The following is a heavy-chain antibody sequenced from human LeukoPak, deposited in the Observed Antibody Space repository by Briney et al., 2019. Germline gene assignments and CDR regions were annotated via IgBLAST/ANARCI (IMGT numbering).Heavy chain of an antibody. V-gene: IGHV3-48*03. J-gene: IGHJ4*02. CDR1: GFTFSSYE. Sequence: PGGSLRLSCAASGFTFSSYEMNWVRQAPGKGLEWVSYISSSDSTMYYADSVKGRFTISRDNAKNSLYLQMNSLRVGDTAVYYCARGDIYGDYDYWGQGALVTVSS. CDR2: ISSSDSTM. D-gene: IGHD4-17*01. CDR3: ARGDIYGDYDY.